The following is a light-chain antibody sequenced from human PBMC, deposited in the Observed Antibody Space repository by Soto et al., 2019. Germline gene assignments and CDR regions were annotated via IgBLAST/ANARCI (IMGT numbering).Light chain of an antibody. J-gene: IGKJ4*01. CDR1: QGISNY. V-gene: IGKV1-27*01. CDR2: AAS. CDR3: QKYNSAPLT. Sequence: DIQMTXSPSSLSASXXXXVTITCRASQGISNYLAWFQQKPGKVPKLLIYAASTLQSGVPSRFSGSGSGTDFTLTISSLQPEDGSTDYCQKYNSAPLTFGGGTKVEIK.